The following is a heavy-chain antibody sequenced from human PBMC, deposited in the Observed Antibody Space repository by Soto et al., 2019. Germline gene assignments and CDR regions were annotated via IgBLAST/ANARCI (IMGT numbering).Heavy chain of an antibody. D-gene: IGHD6-19*01. CDR2: INAGNGNT. V-gene: IGHV1-3*01. Sequence: ASVKVSCKASGYTFTSYAMHWGRQAPGQRLEWMGWINAGNGNTKYSQKFQGRVTITRDTSASTAYMELSSLRSEDTAVYYCARPTSGYSSGWYGYWGQGTLVTVSS. CDR3: ARPTSGYSSGWYGY. J-gene: IGHJ4*02. CDR1: GYTFTSYA.